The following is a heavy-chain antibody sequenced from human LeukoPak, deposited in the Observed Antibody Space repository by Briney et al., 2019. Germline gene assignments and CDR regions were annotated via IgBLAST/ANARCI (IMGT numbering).Heavy chain of an antibody. CDR3: ARVVEGSDSSGYYLLY. CDR1: GGSFSGYY. V-gene: IGHV4-34*01. D-gene: IGHD3-22*01. Sequence: PSETLSLTCAVYGGSFSGYYWSWIRQAPGKGLEWIGEINHSGSTNGNPSLKSRLTISVDTSKNQFSLKLSSVTAADTAVYYCARVVEGSDSSGYYLLYWGQGTLVTVSS. J-gene: IGHJ4*02. CDR2: INHSGST.